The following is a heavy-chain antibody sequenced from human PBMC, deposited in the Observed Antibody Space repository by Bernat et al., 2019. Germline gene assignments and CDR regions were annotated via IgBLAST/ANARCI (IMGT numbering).Heavy chain of an antibody. CDR3: ARDEVGFLEPKMNYYYYYMDV. D-gene: IGHD1-1*01. J-gene: IGHJ6*03. V-gene: IGHV3-48*02. CDR2: ISSSSSTI. CDR1: GFTFSSYS. Sequence: EVQLVESGGGLVQPGGSLRLSCAASGFTFSSYSMNWVRQAPGKGLEWVSYISSSSSTIYYADSVKGRFTISRDNAKNSLYLQMNSLRDEDTAVYYCARDEVGFLEPKMNYYYYYMDVWGKGTTVTVSS.